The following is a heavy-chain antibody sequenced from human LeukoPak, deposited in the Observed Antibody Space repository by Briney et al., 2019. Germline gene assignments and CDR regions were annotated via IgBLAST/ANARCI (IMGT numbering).Heavy chain of an antibody. D-gene: IGHD5-18*01. CDR3: ARVASGYSYGDYYMDV. CDR2: INHSGST. V-gene: IGHV4-34*01. J-gene: IGHJ6*03. CDR1: GGSFSGYY. Sequence: SETLSLTCAVYGGSFSGYYRSWIRQPPGKGLEWIGEINHSGSTNYNPSLKSRVTISVDTSKNQFSLKLSSVTAADTAVYYCARVASGYSYGDYYMDVWGKGTTVTVSS.